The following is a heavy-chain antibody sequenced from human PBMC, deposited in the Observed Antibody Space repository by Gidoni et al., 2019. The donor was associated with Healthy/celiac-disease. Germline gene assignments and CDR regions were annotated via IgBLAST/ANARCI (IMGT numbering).Heavy chain of an antibody. Sequence: QVQLVQAGAEVKKPEASVKVSCKASGYNFSGYYMHWVRQAPGQGLERRGWISPNSGGTTYAQKFQGRVPMTRDTSISTAYMELSRLRSDDTAVYYCARGECSGGSCYNAFDIWGQGTMVPVSS. CDR3: ARGECSGGSCYNAFDI. D-gene: IGHD2-15*01. V-gene: IGHV1-2*02. CDR2: ISPNSGGT. J-gene: IGHJ3*02. CDR1: GYNFSGYY.